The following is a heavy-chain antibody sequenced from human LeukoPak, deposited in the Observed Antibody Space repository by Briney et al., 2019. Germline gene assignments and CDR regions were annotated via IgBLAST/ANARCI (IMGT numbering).Heavy chain of an antibody. CDR3: ARQDVEAAGRIYYYYYYMDV. Sequence: ASVKVSCKASGGTFSSYTISWVRQAPGQGLEWMGGIIPIFGTANYAQEFQGRVTITTDESTSTAYMELSSLRSEDTAVYYCARQDVEAAGRIYYYYYYMDVWGKGTTVTVSS. J-gene: IGHJ6*03. CDR1: GGTFSSYT. CDR2: IIPIFGTA. V-gene: IGHV1-69*05. D-gene: IGHD6-13*01.